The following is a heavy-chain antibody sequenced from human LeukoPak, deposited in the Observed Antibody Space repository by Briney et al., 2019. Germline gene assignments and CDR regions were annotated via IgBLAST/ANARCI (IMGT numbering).Heavy chain of an antibody. V-gene: IGHV1-18*01. D-gene: IGHD6-13*01. CDR1: GYTLTSYG. CDR3: ASVHSSSWYDWFDP. Sequence: ASVKVSCKASGYTLTSYGISWVRQAPGQGLEWMGWISACNGNTNYAQKLQGRVTMTTDTSTSTAYMELRSLRSDDTAVYYCASVHSSSWYDWFDPWGQGTLVTVSS. J-gene: IGHJ5*02. CDR2: ISACNGNT.